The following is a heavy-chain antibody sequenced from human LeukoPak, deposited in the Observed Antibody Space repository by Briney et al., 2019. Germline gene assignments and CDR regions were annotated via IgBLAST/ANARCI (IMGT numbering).Heavy chain of an antibody. CDR3: TCYCTADS. D-gene: IGHD2-8*02. CDR1: GYTLTELS. CDR2: FDPEDGET. J-gene: IGHJ4*02. Sequence: RASVKVSCKVSGYTLTELSMHWVRQAPGKGLEWMGGFDPEDGETIYAQKFQGRVTMTRDMYTNTVYMELSSLRFEDTAVYYCTCYCTADSWGEGTLVTVSS. V-gene: IGHV1-24*01.